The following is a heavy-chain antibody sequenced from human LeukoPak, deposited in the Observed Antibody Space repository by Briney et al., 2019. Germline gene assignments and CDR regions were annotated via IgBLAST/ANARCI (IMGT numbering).Heavy chain of an antibody. V-gene: IGHV3-48*01. CDR1: GFTFSSYS. J-gene: IGHJ6*02. Sequence: GGSLRLSCAASGFTFSSYSMNWVRQAPGKGLEWVSYISSSSNTIYYADSVKGRFTISRDNAKNSLYLQMNSLRAEDTAVYYCARDWTYYYGSGSLHYYGMDVWGQGTTVTVSS. CDR3: ARDWTYYYGSGSLHYYGMDV. CDR2: ISSSSNTI. D-gene: IGHD3-10*01.